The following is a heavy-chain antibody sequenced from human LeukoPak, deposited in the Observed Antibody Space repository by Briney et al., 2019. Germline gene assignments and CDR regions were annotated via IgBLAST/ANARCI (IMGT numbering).Heavy chain of an antibody. V-gene: IGHV4-39*01. D-gene: IGHD3-22*01. CDR1: GDSISTSSSY. CDR2: IYYSGST. CDR3: ARSYYYDYRQIDY. J-gene: IGHJ4*02. Sequence: PSETLSLTCTVSGDSISTSSSYWGWIRQPPGKGLEWLGSIYYSGSTYYNPSLKSRVTISVDTSKNQFSLNLYSVTAADTAVFYCARSYYYDYRQIDYWGQGTLVTVSS.